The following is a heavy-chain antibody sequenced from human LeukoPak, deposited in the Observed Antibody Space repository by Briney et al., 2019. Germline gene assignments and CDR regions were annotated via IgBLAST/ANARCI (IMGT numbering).Heavy chain of an antibody. CDR1: GFTFRSYW. D-gene: IGHD3-10*01. J-gene: IGHJ4*02. CDR3: ARESPYGSLTFDY. Sequence: GGSLRLSCAASGFTFRSYWMSWVRQAPGKGLEWVANMHPDGGEKYYVDSVKGRFTVSRDNAKSSLYLQMNSLRAEDTAVYYCARESPYGSLTFDYWGQGTRVTVSS. CDR2: MHPDGGEK. V-gene: IGHV3-7*01.